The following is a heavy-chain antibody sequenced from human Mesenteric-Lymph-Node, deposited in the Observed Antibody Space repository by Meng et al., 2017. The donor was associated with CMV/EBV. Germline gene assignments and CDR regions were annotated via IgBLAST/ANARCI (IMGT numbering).Heavy chain of an antibody. CDR1: GFTFDDYA. CDR3: AKAGITIFGVVISYYYYGMDV. V-gene: IGHV3-23*01. D-gene: IGHD3-3*01. J-gene: IGHJ6*02. CDR2: ISGSGGST. Sequence: GGSLRLSCAASGFTFDDYAMHWVRQAPGKGLEWVSAISGSGGSTYYADSVKGRFTISRDNSKNTLYLQMNSLRAEDTAVYYCAKAGITIFGVVISYYYYGMDVWGQGTTVTVSS.